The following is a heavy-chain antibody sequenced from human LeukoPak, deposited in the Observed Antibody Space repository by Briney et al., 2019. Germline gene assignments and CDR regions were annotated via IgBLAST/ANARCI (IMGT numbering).Heavy chain of an antibody. D-gene: IGHD2-8*01. J-gene: IGHJ4*02. V-gene: IGHV3-53*01. Sequence: PGGSLRLSCVASGFSVSGVYMSWVRQAPGKGLEWVSVIYSDDSTYYADSVKGRFTISRDNSKNTLNLQMNSLRAEDTAVYYCASKHNGRFLFDYWGQGALVTVSS. CDR2: IYSDDST. CDR3: ASKHNGRFLFDY. CDR1: GFSVSGVY.